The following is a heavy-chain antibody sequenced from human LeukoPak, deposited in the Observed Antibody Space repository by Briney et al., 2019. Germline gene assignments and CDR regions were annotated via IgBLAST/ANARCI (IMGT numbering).Heavy chain of an antibody. Sequence: SETLSLTCAVSGGSISSSNWWSWVRQPPGKGLEWIGEIYHSGSTNYNPSLKSRVTISVDKSKNQFSLKLSSVTAADTAVYYCARDSLAGTEAFDIWGQGTMVTVSS. V-gene: IGHV4-4*02. CDR2: IYHSGST. CDR1: GGSISSSNW. D-gene: IGHD6-13*01. CDR3: ARDSLAGTEAFDI. J-gene: IGHJ3*02.